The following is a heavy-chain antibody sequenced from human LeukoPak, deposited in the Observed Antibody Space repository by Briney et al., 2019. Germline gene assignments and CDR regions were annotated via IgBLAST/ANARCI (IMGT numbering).Heavy chain of an antibody. Sequence: SETLSLTCTVSGGSISSSSYYWTWIRQPAGKGLEWIGRMHSSGSTIYNPSLKSRVTMSVDTSKNQFSLTLSSVTAADTAVYYCARTRSYYMDVWAKGTTVTVSS. D-gene: IGHD6-19*01. CDR1: GGSISSSSYY. CDR2: MHSSGST. CDR3: ARTRSYYMDV. J-gene: IGHJ6*03. V-gene: IGHV4-61*02.